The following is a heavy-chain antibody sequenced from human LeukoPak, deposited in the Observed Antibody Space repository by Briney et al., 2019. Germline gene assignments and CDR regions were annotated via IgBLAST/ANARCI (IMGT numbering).Heavy chain of an antibody. V-gene: IGHV3-11*05. D-gene: IGHD4-17*01. Sequence: GSLRLSCAASGFTFPDFYMKWIRQAPGKGPEWISFIGSSSSHTNYADSVKGRFTISRDNAENSLFLQMNSLRDEDTAVYYCARGGTTVTEDFDYWGQGTLVTVSS. J-gene: IGHJ4*02. CDR3: ARGGTTVTEDFDY. CDR1: GFTFPDFY. CDR2: IGSSSSHT.